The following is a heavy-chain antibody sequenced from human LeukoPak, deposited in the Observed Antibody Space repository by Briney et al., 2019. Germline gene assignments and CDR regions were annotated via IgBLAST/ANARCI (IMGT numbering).Heavy chain of an antibody. J-gene: IGHJ4*02. V-gene: IGHV3-7*03. CDR3: ARERVVITGVSDY. CDR1: GFTFSSCW. Sequence: GGSLRLSCAASGFTFSSCWMSWVRQAPGKGLEWVANIKQDGSEKYYVDSVKGRFTISRDNAKNSLYLQMNSLRAEHTAVYYCARERVVITGVSDYWGQGTLVTVSS. CDR2: IKQDGSEK. D-gene: IGHD3-22*01.